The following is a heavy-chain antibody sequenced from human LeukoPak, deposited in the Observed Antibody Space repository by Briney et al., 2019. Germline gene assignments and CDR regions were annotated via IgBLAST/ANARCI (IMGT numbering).Heavy chain of an antibody. J-gene: IGHJ4*02. CDR3: ARRRLGNYDLDY. D-gene: IGHD1-7*01. CDR2: VSYSGST. CDR1: GGSISGYY. Sequence: PSETLSLTCTVSGGSISGYYWNWLRQPPGKGLEWIGYVSYSGSTNYNPSLKSRVTISVDTSKNQFSQKVSSVTAADTAVYYCARRRLGNYDLDYWGQGTLVTVSS. V-gene: IGHV4-59*08.